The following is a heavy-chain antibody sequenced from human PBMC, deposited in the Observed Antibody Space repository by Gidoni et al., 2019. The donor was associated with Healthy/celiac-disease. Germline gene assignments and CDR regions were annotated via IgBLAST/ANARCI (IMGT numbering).Heavy chain of an antibody. J-gene: IGHJ4*02. Sequence: EVQLVESGAGLVQPGGPLRLSCAAPALTFSDHYMDGVRQAPGKGLELVGRTRNKANSYTTEYAASVKGRFTISRDDSKNSLYLQMNSLKTEDTAVYYCALTVIQGNYWGQGTLVTVSS. D-gene: IGHD3-9*01. CDR3: ALTVIQGNY. CDR2: TRNKANSYTT. V-gene: IGHV3-72*01. CDR1: ALTFSDHY.